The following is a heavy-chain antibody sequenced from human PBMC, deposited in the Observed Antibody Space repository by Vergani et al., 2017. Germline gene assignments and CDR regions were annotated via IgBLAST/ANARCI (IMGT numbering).Heavy chain of an antibody. CDR2: ISYDGSNK. D-gene: IGHD3-22*01. Sequence: QVQLVESGGGVVQPGRSLRLSCAASGFTFTSYAMHWVRQAPGKGLEWVAVISYDGSNKYYPDSVKGRFTISRDNSKNTLYLQMNILRTEDTAVYYCAGGYYSADYWGQGTLVTVSS. CDR3: AGGYYSADY. J-gene: IGHJ4*02. CDR1: GFTFTSYA. V-gene: IGHV3-30*04.